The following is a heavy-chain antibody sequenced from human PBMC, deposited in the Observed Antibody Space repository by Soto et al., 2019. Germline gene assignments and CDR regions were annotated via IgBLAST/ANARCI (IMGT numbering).Heavy chain of an antibody. CDR3: ARDIMAAAPDY. CDR1: GYTFTSYA. CDR2: INAGNSNT. J-gene: IGHJ4*02. Sequence: ASVKVSCKASGYTFTSYAMHWVRQAPGQRLEWMGWINAGNSNTKYSQKFQGRVTITRDTSASTAYMELSSLRSEDTAVYYCARDIMAAAPDYWGQGTLVTVSS. D-gene: IGHD6-13*01. V-gene: IGHV1-3*01.